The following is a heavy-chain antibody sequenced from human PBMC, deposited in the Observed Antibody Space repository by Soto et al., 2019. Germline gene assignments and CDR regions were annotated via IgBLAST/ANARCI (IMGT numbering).Heavy chain of an antibody. CDR2: IKSVSDGGTT. V-gene: IGHV3-15*01. CDR1: GFSFSDTW. J-gene: IGHJ4*02. Sequence: GGSLRLSCAGSGFSFSDTWMSWVRQAPGKGLEWVGRIKSVSDGGTTDYAAPVRGRFTISRDDSKNTWYLHMKSLKTHDAAVYYCTTGSSWGQGTLVTVSS. CDR3: TTGSS.